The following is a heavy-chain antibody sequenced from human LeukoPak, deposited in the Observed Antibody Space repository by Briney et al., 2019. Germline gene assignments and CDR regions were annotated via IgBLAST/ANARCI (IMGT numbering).Heavy chain of an antibody. V-gene: IGHV1-24*01. CDR3: ATFSLRETNDDIVVVVAATLGLLY. CDR1: GYTLTELS. CDR2: FDPEDGET. Sequence: ASVKVSRKVSGYTLTELSMHWVRQAPGKGLEWMGGFDPEDGETIYAQKFQGRVTMTEDTSTDTAYMELSSLRSEDTAVYYCATFSLRETNDDIVVVVAATLGLLYWGQGTLVTVSS. J-gene: IGHJ4*02. D-gene: IGHD2-15*01.